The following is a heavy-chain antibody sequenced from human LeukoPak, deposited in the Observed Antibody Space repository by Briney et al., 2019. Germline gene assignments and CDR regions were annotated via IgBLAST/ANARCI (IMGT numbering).Heavy chain of an antibody. V-gene: IGHV4-39*02. J-gene: IGHJ4*02. CDR2: IDYSGTT. CDR1: GGSISSYY. D-gene: IGHD1-26*01. CDR3: TRDSGSWTVDY. Sequence: TLSLTCTVSGGSISSYYWSWIRQPPGQGLEWLGTIDYSGTTYHNPSLKSRVTISIDTSKNHFSLKLNSVTAADTAVYYCTRDSGSWTVDYWGQGTLVTVSS.